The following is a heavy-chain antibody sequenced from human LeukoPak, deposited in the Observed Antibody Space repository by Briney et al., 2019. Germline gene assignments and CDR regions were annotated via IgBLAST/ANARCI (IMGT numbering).Heavy chain of an antibody. CDR3: AKSVLYSSSWYYFDY. J-gene: IGHJ4*02. D-gene: IGHD6-13*01. CDR1: GFTFSTYA. Sequence: PGGSLRLSCAASGFTFSTYAMAWVRQAPGKGLEWVSTIRGLGLSAYYADSVKGRFTISRDNFKNTLYLQMNSLRAEDTAVYYCAKSVLYSSSWYYFDYWGQGTLVTVSS. V-gene: IGHV3-23*01. CDR2: IRGLGLSA.